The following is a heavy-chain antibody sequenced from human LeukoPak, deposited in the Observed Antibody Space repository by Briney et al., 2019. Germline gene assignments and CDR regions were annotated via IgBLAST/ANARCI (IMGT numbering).Heavy chain of an antibody. Sequence: SETLSLTCTVSGGSISSYYWSWIRQTPGKGLEWIRYIYYSGSTNYNPSLKSRVTISVDTSKNQFSLKLSSVTAADTAVYYCARWTDYGALYPHAFDIWGQGTMVTVSS. CDR2: IYYSGST. D-gene: IGHD4-17*01. V-gene: IGHV4-59*08. J-gene: IGHJ3*02. CDR3: ARWTDYGALYPHAFDI. CDR1: GGSISSYY.